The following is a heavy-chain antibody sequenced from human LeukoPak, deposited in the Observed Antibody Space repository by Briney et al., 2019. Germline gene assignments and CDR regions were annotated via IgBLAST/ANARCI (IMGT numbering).Heavy chain of an antibody. D-gene: IGHD2-21*02. J-gene: IGHJ4*02. V-gene: IGHV3-23*01. CDR1: GFTFSSYA. Sequence: GGSLRLSCAASGFTFSSYAMSWVRQAPGKGLEWVAAISGSGGSTYYADSVKGRFTISRDNSKNTLYLQMNSLRAEDTSVYDCXXXXXGDAYFDYWGQGTLVTVSS. CDR3: XXXXXGDAYFDY. CDR2: ISGSGGST.